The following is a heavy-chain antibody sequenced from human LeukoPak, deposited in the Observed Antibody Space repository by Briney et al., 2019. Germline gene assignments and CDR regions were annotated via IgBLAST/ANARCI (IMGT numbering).Heavy chain of an antibody. D-gene: IGHD6-19*01. Sequence: GGSLRLSCAASGFTFSSYAMHWVRQAPGKGLEWVAVISYDGSNKYYADSVKGRFTISRDNSKNMLYLQMNSLRAEDTAIYYCAKDGHCPDVCTTKIVVAGYVDFWGQGTLVTVSS. CDR3: AKDGHCPDVCTTKIVVAGYVDF. CDR1: GFTFSSYA. V-gene: IGHV3-30*04. CDR2: ISYDGSNK. J-gene: IGHJ4*02.